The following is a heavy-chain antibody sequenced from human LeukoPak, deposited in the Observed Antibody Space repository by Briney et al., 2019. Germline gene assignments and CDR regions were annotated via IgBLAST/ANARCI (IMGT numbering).Heavy chain of an antibody. D-gene: IGHD2-15*01. CDR3: ARAGSGDY. V-gene: IGHV3-21*01. J-gene: IGHJ4*02. CDR2: ISSGSSYI. Sequence: GGSLRLSCAASGFTFSSYSMNWVRQAPGKGLEWVSSISSGSSYIYYADSMKGRFTISRDNAKNSLYLQMNSLRAEDTAVYYCARAGSGDYWGQGPLVTVSS. CDR1: GFTFSSYS.